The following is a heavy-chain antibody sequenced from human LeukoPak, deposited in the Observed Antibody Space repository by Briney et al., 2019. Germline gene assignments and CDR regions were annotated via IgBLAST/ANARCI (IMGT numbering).Heavy chain of an antibody. D-gene: IGHD4-17*01. CDR2: IHAADSHT. J-gene: IGHJ4*02. V-gene: IGHV5-51*01. CDR1: GYSFTNYW. Sequence: GESLRISCRDSGYSFTNYWIGWVRQMPGKGLEWMGIIHAADSHTKYSPSFQGQVTISVDKSISTAYLQWSGLKASDTAIYYCAGARNGDYRCDYWGQGTLVTVSS. CDR3: AGARNGDYRCDY.